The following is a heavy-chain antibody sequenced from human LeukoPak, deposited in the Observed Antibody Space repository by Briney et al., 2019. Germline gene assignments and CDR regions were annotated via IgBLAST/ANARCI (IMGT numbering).Heavy chain of an antibody. CDR1: RYTFTRFY. Sequence: ASVKVSCQASRYTFTRFYFHWVRQAPGQGLEWMGTINPSGDRTRYGQKFQGRVTMARDTSTSTVYMELSSLRSEDTAVYYCATQRWEKLHGSYYYDGMDVWGQGTTVTVS. CDR3: ATQRWEKLHGSYYYDGMDV. CDR2: INPSGDRT. J-gene: IGHJ6*02. V-gene: IGHV1-46*01. D-gene: IGHD1-26*01.